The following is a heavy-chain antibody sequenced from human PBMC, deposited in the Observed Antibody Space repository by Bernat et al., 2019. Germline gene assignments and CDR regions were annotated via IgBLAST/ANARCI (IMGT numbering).Heavy chain of an antibody. V-gene: IGHV3-33*01. CDR2: IWYDGSNK. CDR3: ARDAKLQRGKFDY. J-gene: IGHJ4*02. Sequence: QVQLVESGGGVVQPGRSLRLSCAASGFTFSSYGMHWVRQAPGKGLEWVAVIWYDGSNKYYADSVKGRFTISRDNSKNTLYLQMNSLRAEDTAVYYCARDAKLQRGKFDYWGQGTLVTVSS. CDR1: GFTFSSYG.